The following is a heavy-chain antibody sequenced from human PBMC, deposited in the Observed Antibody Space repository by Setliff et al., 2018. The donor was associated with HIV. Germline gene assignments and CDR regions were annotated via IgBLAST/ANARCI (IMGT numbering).Heavy chain of an antibody. D-gene: IGHD5-12*01. CDR3: ASYRKAERWLQLGGNFDY. V-gene: IGHV4-34*01. CDR2: INHSGST. J-gene: IGHJ4*02. Sequence: SETLSLTCAVYGGSFSGHYWSWIRQPPGKGLEWIGEINHSGSTNFNPSLRSRVTISLDTSKNQFSLTLSSVTAADTAVYYCASYRKAERWLQLGGNFDYWGQGTLVTVSS. CDR1: GGSFSGHY.